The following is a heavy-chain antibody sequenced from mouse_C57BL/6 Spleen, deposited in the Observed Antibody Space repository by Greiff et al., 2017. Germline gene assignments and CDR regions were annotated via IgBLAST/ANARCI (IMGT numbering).Heavy chain of an antibody. CDR1: GYTFTSYD. D-gene: IGHD1-1*01. CDR3: ARNGGYGSSAWFAY. CDR2: IYPRDGST. J-gene: IGHJ3*01. V-gene: IGHV1-85*01. Sequence: VHLVESGPELVKPGASVKLSCKASGYTFTSYDINWVKQRPGQGLEWIGWIYPRDGSTKYNEKFKGKATLTVDTSSSTAYMELHSLTSEDSAVYFCARNGGYGSSAWFAYWGQGTLVTVSA.